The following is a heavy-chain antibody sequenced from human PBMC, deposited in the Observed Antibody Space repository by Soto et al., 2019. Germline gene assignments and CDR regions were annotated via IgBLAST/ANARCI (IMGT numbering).Heavy chain of an antibody. CDR3: ATLVAKYGSSSERFDP. D-gene: IGHD6-6*01. J-gene: IGHJ5*02. CDR2: IYYRGST. V-gene: IGHV4-39*01. Sequence: SSETMSLTCTVSSGSISSTKHYWGWLRQPPGKGLEWIGSIYYRGSTYYNPYLKSRFPISVDTSKNQLAQKLFSLTAADRAVYYCATLVAKYGSSSERFDPWGQGTLVTVSS. CDR1: SGSISSTKHY.